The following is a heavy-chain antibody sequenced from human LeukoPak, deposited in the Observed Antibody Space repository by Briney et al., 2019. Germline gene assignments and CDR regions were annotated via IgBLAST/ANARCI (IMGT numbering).Heavy chain of an antibody. Sequence: GGSLRLSCAASGFTFSSYAMSWVRQAPGKGLEWVSAISGSGGSTYYADSVKGRFTISRDNSKNTPYLQMNSLRAEDTAVYYCAKDDGYSSVYYFDYWGQGTLVTVSS. CDR3: AKDDGYSSVYYFDY. CDR2: ISGSGGST. D-gene: IGHD6-19*01. V-gene: IGHV3-23*01. J-gene: IGHJ4*02. CDR1: GFTFSSYA.